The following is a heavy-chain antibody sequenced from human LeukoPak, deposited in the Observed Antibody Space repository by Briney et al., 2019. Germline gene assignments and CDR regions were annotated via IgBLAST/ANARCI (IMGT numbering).Heavy chain of an antibody. D-gene: IGHD3-16*01. CDR2: ISGSGGST. V-gene: IGHV3-23*01. CDR3: AKGYYDYVWGSYYFDY. J-gene: IGHJ4*02. CDR1: GCTFSSYA. Sequence: GGSLRLSCAASGCTFSSYAMSWVRQAQGKGLEWVSAISGSGGSTSYADSVKGRFTISRDNSRDTLYLQMNSLRAEDTAVYYCAKGYYDYVWGSYYFDYWGQGTLVTVSS.